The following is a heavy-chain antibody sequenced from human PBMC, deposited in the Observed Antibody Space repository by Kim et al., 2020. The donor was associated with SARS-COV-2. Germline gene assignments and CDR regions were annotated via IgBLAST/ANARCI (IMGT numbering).Heavy chain of an antibody. V-gene: IGHV4-59*13. D-gene: IGHD1-20*01. Sequence: SETLSLTCTVSGGSIRNYYWSWIRQAPGNGLDRIGYINYSEKTNYKPSLRSRVTISVDPSNNQIFLNLTSVSAAHAAAYYCARGAGNWNHHGLGAWGRGT. CDR3: ARGAGNWNHHGLGA. CDR1: GGSIRNYY. J-gene: IGHJ4*01. CDR2: INYSEKT.